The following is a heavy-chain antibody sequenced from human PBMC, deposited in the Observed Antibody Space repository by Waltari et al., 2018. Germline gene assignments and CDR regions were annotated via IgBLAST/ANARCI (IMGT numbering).Heavy chain of an antibody. CDR3: ARSTEDDIVIVPPGLDS. Sequence: QVQLAQSESGLKKPGAAVNVSCKASGYTFRNYAINWVRQAHGQGLEWLGWIDGVTGNPTYAPGFSGRFVFSLDTSVNTAYLQLNSLTTEDTASYYCARSTEDDIVIVPPGLDSWGQGTLVTVSS. D-gene: IGHD2-2*01. V-gene: IGHV7-4-1*02. CDR1: GYTFRNYA. J-gene: IGHJ4*02. CDR2: IDGVTGNP.